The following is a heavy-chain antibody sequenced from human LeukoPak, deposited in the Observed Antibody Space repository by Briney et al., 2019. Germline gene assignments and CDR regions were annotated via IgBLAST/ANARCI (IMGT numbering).Heavy chain of an antibody. CDR3: ARVPSSGSHAEGKYYYYYYYMDV. CDR1: GGTFSSYA. J-gene: IGHJ6*03. D-gene: IGHD3-3*01. CDR2: IIPIFGTA. V-gene: IGHV1-69*13. Sequence: ASVKVSCKASGGTFSSYAISWVRQAPGQGLEWMGGIIPIFGTANYAQKCQGRVTITADESTSTAYMELSSLRPEDTAVYYCARVPSSGSHAEGKYYYYYYYMDVWGKGTTVTVSS.